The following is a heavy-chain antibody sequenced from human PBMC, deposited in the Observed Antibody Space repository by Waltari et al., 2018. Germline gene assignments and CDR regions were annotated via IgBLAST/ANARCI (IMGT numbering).Heavy chain of an antibody. Sequence: QVQLVQSGAEVKKPGSSVKVPCKASGGTFSSYAISWVRQAPGQGLEWMGGISPIFGTANDAQKFQGRVTITTDESTSTAYMELSSLRSEDTAVYYCARNKDYYGSGDGWFDYWGQGTLVTVSS. J-gene: IGHJ4*02. V-gene: IGHV1-69*05. CDR1: GGTFSSYA. CDR3: ARNKDYYGSGDGWFDY. CDR2: ISPIFGTA. D-gene: IGHD3-10*01.